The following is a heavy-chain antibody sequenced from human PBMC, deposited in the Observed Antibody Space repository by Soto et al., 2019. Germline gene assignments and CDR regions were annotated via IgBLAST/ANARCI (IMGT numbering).Heavy chain of an antibody. D-gene: IGHD3-10*01. CDR2: ISSSSSYI. V-gene: IGHV3-21*01. CDR3: ARDLYGFGESKWRYYYGMDV. Sequence: PGGSLRLSCAASGFTFSSYSMNWVRQAPGKGLEWVSSISSSSSYIYYADSVKGRFTISRDNAKNSLYLQMNSLRAEDTAVYYCARDLYGFGESKWRYYYGMDVWGQGTTVTVSS. CDR1: GFTFSSYS. J-gene: IGHJ6*02.